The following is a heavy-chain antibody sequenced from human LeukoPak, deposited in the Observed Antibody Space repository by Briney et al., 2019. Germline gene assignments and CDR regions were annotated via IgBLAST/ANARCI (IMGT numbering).Heavy chain of an antibody. D-gene: IGHD3-10*01. Sequence: SQTLSLTCTVSGGSISSGGYYWRWIRQHPGTGLEWIGYIYYSGSTYYNPSLKSRVTISVDTSKNQFSLKLSSVTAADTAVYYCARDWEEYYGSGSYWYFDLWGRGTLVTVSS. CDR1: GGSISSGGYY. CDR2: IYYSGST. J-gene: IGHJ2*01. V-gene: IGHV4-31*03. CDR3: ARDWEEYYGSGSYWYFDL.